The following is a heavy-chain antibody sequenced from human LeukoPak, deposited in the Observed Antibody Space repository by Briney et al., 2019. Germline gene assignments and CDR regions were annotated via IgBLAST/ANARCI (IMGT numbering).Heavy chain of an antibody. V-gene: IGHV4-39*07. D-gene: IGHD3-10*01. Sequence: PSETLSLTCTVSGCSISSSTYYWGWLRQPPGKGLQWIGSIYHSGSTYYNPSLKSQVTISVDTSKNQFSLKLSSVTAADTAVYYCARAGRVLRRDYYMDVWGKGTTVTVSS. CDR2: IYHSGST. CDR3: ARAGRVLRRDYYMDV. J-gene: IGHJ6*03. CDR1: GCSISSSTYY.